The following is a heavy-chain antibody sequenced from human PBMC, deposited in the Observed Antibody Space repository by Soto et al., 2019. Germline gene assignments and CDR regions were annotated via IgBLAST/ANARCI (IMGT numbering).Heavy chain of an antibody. Sequence: EVQLVESGGGLVQPGGSLKLSCAASGFNFSGSAIHWVRQASGKGLEWVGRIRSKANTYATVYAASVKGRFTISRDDSKTTAYLQMNSLKTEDTAVYYCTRLGYGSGSYEYYGMDVWGQGTTVTVSS. J-gene: IGHJ6*02. CDR3: TRLGYGSGSYEYYGMDV. CDR1: GFNFSGSA. CDR2: IRSKANTYAT. V-gene: IGHV3-73*01. D-gene: IGHD3-10*01.